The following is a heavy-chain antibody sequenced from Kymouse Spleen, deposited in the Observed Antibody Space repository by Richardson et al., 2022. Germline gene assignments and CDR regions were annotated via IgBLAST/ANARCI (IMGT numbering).Heavy chain of an antibody. CDR2: ISYDGSNK. Sequence: QVQLVESGGGVVQPGRSLRLSCAASGFTFSSYGMHWVRQAPGKGLEWVAVISYDGSNKYYADSVKGRFTISRDNSKNTLYLQMNSLRAEDTAVYYCAKERMVRGALYYYYGMDVWGQGTTVTVSS. V-gene: IGHV3-30*18. D-gene: IGHD3-10*01. CDR3: AKERMVRGALYYYYGMDV. CDR1: GFTFSSYG. J-gene: IGHJ6*02.